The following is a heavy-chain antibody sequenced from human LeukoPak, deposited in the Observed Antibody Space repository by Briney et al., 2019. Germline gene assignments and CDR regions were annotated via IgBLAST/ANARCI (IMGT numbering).Heavy chain of an antibody. V-gene: IGHV4-59*08. CDR3: ARQFGLMRSYRHLDH. CDR2: VYFNGDT. Sequence: SETLSLTCNVSGGSISSYYWTWVRQPPGQTLQCIGNVYFNGDTDFNPSLTSRVTISVDTSNNQFSLKLSSVTAADTAVYYCARQFGLMRSYRHLDHWGPGILVTVSA. J-gene: IGHJ4*02. CDR1: GGSISSYY. D-gene: IGHD3/OR15-3a*01.